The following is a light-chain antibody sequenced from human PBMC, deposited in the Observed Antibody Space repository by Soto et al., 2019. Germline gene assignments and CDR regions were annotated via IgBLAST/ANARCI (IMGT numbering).Light chain of an antibody. J-gene: IGKJ1*01. Sequence: QRTQSPSTVPASVGGRVTVTCRASASISNWLARYQQKPGTAPQLLIYKSTTLNSGLPSKFSGSGSGTEFPLTISSLQPDDFAAYYCQHYSSYSEAFGQGTKVDIK. CDR2: KST. CDR3: QHYSSYSEA. V-gene: IGKV1-5*03. CDR1: ASISNW.